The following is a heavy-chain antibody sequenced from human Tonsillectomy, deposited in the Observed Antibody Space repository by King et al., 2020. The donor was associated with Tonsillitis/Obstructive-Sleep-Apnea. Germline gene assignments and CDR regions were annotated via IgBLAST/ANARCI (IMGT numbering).Heavy chain of an antibody. CDR1: GFAFSSYW. V-gene: IGHV3-7*03. CDR3: ASVVRCIAIWPDAFDL. CDR2: IKEDGSEK. J-gene: IGHJ3*01. D-gene: IGHD3-9*01. Sequence: VQLVESGGGLVQPGGSLRLSCAASGFAFSSYWMSWVRQAPGKGLEWVANIKEDGSEKYYVDSVKGRFTISRDNAKNSLYLQMDSLRVDDTAVYYCASVVRCIAIWPDAFDLWGQGTMVTVSS.